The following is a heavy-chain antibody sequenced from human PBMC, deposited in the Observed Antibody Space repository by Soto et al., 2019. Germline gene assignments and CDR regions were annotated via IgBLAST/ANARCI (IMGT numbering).Heavy chain of an antibody. CDR3: ARDPHYGHSILDI. J-gene: IGHJ3*02. Sequence: SQTLSLTCASSGESVSSYRSSWNWIRQSPSRGLEWLGRTYYRSKWYNDYAVSVKSRITINPDTSKNQFSLQLNSVTPEDTAVYYCARDPHYGHSILDIWGQGTMVTVSS. V-gene: IGHV6-1*01. CDR2: TYYRSKWYN. D-gene: IGHD3-10*01. CDR1: GESVSSYRSS.